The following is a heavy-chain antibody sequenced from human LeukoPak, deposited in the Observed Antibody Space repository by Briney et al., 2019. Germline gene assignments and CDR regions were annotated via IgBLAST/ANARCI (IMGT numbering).Heavy chain of an antibody. CDR3: ARGPENDFTFDY. J-gene: IGHJ4*03. Sequence: SVKVSCKASGGTFSSYAISWVRQAPGQGLEWMGRIIPIFGIANYAQKFQGRVTITADKSTSTAYMELSSLRSEDTAVYYCARGPENDFTFDYWGQGTMVTVSS. V-gene: IGHV1-69*04. D-gene: IGHD2-21*02. CDR1: GGTFSSYA. CDR2: IIPIFGIA.